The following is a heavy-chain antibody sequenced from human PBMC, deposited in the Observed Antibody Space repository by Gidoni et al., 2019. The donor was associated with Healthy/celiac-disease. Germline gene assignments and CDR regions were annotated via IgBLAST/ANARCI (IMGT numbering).Heavy chain of an antibody. CDR2: IYPGDSDT. CDR1: GYSLTSYW. Sequence: EVQLVQSGAEVETPGESLKISCKGSGYSLTSYWIGWVRQMPGKGLEWMGIIYPGDSDTRYSPSFQGQVTISADKSISTAYLQWSSLKASDTAMYYCARQVEAMVPFDAFDIWGQGTMVTVSS. J-gene: IGHJ3*02. D-gene: IGHD5-18*01. CDR3: ARQVEAMVPFDAFDI. V-gene: IGHV5-51*01.